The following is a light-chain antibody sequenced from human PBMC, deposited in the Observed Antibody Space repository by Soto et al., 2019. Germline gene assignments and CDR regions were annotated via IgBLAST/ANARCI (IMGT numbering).Light chain of an antibody. CDR2: EVS. V-gene: IGLV2-18*02. CDR3: SSYTSSSTFV. J-gene: IGLJ1*01. CDR1: SSDVGSYNR. Sequence: QSVLTQPPSVSGSPGQSVTIACTGTSSDVGSYNRVSWYQQPPGTAPKLMIYEVSNRPSVVPDRFSGSKSGNTASLTISGLQAEDEADYYCSSYTSSSTFVFVTGTKVTVL.